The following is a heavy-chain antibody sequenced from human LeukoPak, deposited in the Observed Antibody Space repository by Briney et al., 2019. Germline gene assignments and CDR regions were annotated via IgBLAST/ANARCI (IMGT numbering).Heavy chain of an antibody. D-gene: IGHD6-19*01. CDR3: ARHSTSGWNWFDP. J-gene: IGHJ5*02. CDR1: GGSISSGGYY. Sequence: PSQTLSLTCTVSGGSISSGGYYWSWIRQHPGKGLEWIGYIYYSGSTYYNPSLKSRVTISVDTSKNQFSLKLSSVTAADTAVYYCARHSTSGWNWFDPWGQGTLVTVSS. CDR2: IYYSGST. V-gene: IGHV4-31*03.